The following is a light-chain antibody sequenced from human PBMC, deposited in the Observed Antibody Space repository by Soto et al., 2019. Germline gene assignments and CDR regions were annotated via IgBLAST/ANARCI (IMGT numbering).Light chain of an antibody. CDR3: QHYGGSPWR. Sequence: EIVLTQSPGTLSLSPGERATLSCRASQSVSSSYLAWYQQKPGQAPRLLIYGASSRATGIPDRFSVSGYGTDNTLTLSRMVLEDVAVDYCQHYGGSPWRCGQGPEVEIK. CDR1: QSVSSSY. CDR2: GAS. J-gene: IGKJ1*01. V-gene: IGKV3-20*01.